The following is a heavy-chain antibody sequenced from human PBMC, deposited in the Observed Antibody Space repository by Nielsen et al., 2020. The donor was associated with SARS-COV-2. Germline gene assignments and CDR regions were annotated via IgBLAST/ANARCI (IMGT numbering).Heavy chain of an antibody. V-gene: IGHV3-43D*03. D-gene: IGHD6-13*01. CDR3: AKGYSSSWSTFDY. CDR2: INWGAGST. CDR1: GFTFHDYA. J-gene: IGHJ4*02. Sequence: GESLKISCAASGFTFHDYAMHWVRQAPGKGLEWVSLINWGAGSTYYADSVKGRFTISRDNRQNSLYLQMNSLRAEDTALYYCAKGYSSSWSTFDYWGRGTLVIVSS.